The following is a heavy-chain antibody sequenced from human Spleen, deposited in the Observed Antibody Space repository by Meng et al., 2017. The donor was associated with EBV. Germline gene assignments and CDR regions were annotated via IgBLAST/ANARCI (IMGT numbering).Heavy chain of an antibody. CDR3: ARAWVMVRVVIDY. J-gene: IGHJ4*02. CDR1: GVTFINDY. Sequence: QAVHVEAGGAGVKPRGSPRLSCFAAGVTFINDYTSWIRQAPGKGLEWVSYISSSGSTTYYADSVKGRFTISRDDARNSLYLDMYCLRAEDTAVYYCARAWVMVRVVIDYWGQGTLVTVSS. D-gene: IGHD3-10*01. CDR2: ISSSGSTT. V-gene: IGHV3-11*01.